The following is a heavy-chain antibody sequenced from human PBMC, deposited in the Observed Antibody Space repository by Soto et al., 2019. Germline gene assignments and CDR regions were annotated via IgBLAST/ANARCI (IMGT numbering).Heavy chain of an antibody. CDR1: GFTFSDYA. CDR3: GKGGGVLVPAAPADY. J-gene: IGHJ4*02. D-gene: IGHD2-2*01. V-gene: IGHV3-23*01. Sequence: EVQLLESGGGLVQPGGSLRLSCAASGFTFSDYAMSWVRQAPGKGLEWVSVISGSGGSTYYADSVKGRFTISRANSKNTVSLQMNSLRDEDTAVYYCGKGGGVLVPAAPADYWGQGTLVTVSS. CDR2: ISGSGGST.